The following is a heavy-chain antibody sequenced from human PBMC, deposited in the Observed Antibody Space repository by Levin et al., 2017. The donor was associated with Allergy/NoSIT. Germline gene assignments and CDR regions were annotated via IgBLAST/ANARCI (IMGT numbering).Heavy chain of an antibody. CDR2: IWYDGSHK. CDR1: GFSLRDYG. D-gene: IGHD4-17*01. Sequence: GESLKISCEASGFSLRDYGMQWVRQTPGKGLEWVAVIWYDGSHKYYADSVKGRFTISRDNSKNTLYLQLDSLRVEDTAVYYCARDGETYGDYIYCYFDLWGPGTLVTVSS. CDR3: ARDGETYGDYIYCYFDL. J-gene: IGHJ2*01. V-gene: IGHV3-33*01.